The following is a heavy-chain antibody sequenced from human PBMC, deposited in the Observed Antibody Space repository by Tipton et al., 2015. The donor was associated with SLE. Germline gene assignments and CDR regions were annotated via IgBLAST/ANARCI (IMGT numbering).Heavy chain of an antibody. V-gene: IGHV4-59*01. CDR2: IYYSGST. J-gene: IGHJ5*02. CDR3: ARGDYSSSWYWFDP. CDR1: GGSISSYY. D-gene: IGHD6-13*01. Sequence: GLVKPSETLSLTCTVSGGSISSYYWTWIRQPPGKGLECIGYIYYSGSTNYNPSLKSRVTISVDTSKNQFSLKVSSVTAADTAVYYCARGDYSSSWYWFDPWGQGTLVTVSS.